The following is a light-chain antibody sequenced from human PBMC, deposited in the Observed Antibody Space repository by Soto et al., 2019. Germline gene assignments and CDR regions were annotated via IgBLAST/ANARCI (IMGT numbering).Light chain of an antibody. V-gene: IGKV1-39*01. J-gene: IGKJ2*01. Sequence: DIQMTQSPSSLSASVGDRVTITCRASQSVSIYLNWYQQKPGKAPKLLIYAASNLQSGVPSRFSGTGSATDFTLTISSLQPEDFATYYCQQSYSTPRTFGQGTKLEIK. CDR3: QQSYSTPRT. CDR2: AAS. CDR1: QSVSIY.